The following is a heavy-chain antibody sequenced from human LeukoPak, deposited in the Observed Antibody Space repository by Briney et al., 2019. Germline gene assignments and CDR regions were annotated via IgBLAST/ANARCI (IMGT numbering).Heavy chain of an antibody. CDR1: GFTFSSYG. CDR3: AKSRGSYYYHGMDV. V-gene: IGHV3-30*18. J-gene: IGHJ6*02. CDR2: ISYDGSNK. D-gene: IGHD3-10*01. Sequence: GGSLRLSCAASGFTFSSYGMHWVRQAPGKGLEWVAVISYDGSNKYYADSVKGRFTISRDNAKNSLYLQMNSLRAEDTALYYCAKSRGSYYYHGMDVWGQGTTVTVSS.